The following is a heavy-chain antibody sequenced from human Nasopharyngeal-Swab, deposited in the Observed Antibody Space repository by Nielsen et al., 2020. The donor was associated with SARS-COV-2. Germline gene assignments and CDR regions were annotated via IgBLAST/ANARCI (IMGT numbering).Heavy chain of an antibody. CDR3: AHSSSWYGAFDY. CDR2: ISWNSGSI. Sequence: GGSLRLSCAASGFTFDDYAMHWVRQAPGKGLEWVSGISWNSGSIGYADSVKGRFTISRDNAKNSLYLQMNSLRAEDTALYYCAHSSSWYGAFDYWGQGTLVTVSS. D-gene: IGHD6-13*01. J-gene: IGHJ4*02. CDR1: GFTFDDYA. V-gene: IGHV3-9*01.